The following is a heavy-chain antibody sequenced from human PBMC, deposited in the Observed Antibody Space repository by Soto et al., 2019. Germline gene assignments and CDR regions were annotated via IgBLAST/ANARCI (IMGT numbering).Heavy chain of an antibody. J-gene: IGHJ3*02. CDR3: ARVRAYYDILTGYHDAFDI. D-gene: IGHD3-9*01. CDR1: GFTFSSYW. V-gene: IGHV3-7*01. CDR2: IKQDGSEK. Sequence: EVQLVESGGGLVQPGGSLRLSCAASGFTFSSYWMSWVRQAPGKGLERVANIKQDGSEKYYVDSVKGRFTISRDNAKNSLYLQMNSLRAEDTAVYYCARVRAYYDILTGYHDAFDIWGQGTMVTVSS.